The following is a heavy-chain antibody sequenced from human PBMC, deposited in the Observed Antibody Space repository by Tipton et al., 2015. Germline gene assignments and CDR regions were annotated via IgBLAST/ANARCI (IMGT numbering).Heavy chain of an antibody. CDR2: ISAGSST. Sequence: SLRLSCAASGFTFSTSGMSWVRQAPGKGLDWVSVISAGSSTYYGDSVRGRFTVSRDNSKNTVYLQLNSLRAEDTAIYYCAKLGNYYDMVAWGQGTLVTVSP. V-gene: IGHV3-23*02. CDR3: AKLGNYYDMVA. CDR1: GFTFSTSG. J-gene: IGHJ5*02. D-gene: IGHD3-22*01.